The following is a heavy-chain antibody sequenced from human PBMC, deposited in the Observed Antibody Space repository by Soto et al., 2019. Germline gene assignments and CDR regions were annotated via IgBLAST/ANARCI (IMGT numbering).Heavy chain of an antibody. CDR2: IDPSDSYT. Sequence: GESLKISCKGSGYNFTSYWISWVRQMPGKGLEWMGRIDPSDSYTNYSPSFQGHVTISADKSISTAYLQWSSLKASDTAMYYCARVAAAVVYYGMDVWGQGTTVTVSS. CDR1: GYNFTSYW. J-gene: IGHJ6*02. D-gene: IGHD6-13*01. CDR3: ARVAAAVVYYGMDV. V-gene: IGHV5-10-1*01.